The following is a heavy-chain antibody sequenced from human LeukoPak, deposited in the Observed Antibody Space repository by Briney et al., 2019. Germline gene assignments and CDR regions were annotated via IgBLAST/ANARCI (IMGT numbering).Heavy chain of an antibody. D-gene: IGHD6-13*01. J-gene: IGHJ4*02. CDR1: GFTFSSYG. CDR3: ARDGGSSSRDY. V-gene: IGHV3-33*01. Sequence: GRSLRLSCAASGFTFSSYGMHWVRQAPGKGLEWVAVIWYDGSNKYYADSVKGRFTISRDNSKNTLYLQMNSLRAEDTAVYYCARDGGSSSRDYWGQGTLVTVSS. CDR2: IWYDGSNK.